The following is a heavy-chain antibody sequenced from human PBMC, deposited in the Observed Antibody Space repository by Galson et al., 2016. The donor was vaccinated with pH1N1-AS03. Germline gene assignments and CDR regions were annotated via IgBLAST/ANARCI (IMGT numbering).Heavy chain of an antibody. J-gene: IGHJ2*01. CDR3: ARAQFSNGRYWYFDL. CDR1: GGTFRNFP. D-gene: IGHD3-16*02. Sequence: SVKVSCKASGGTFRNFPISWVRQAPGQGLEWMGGISPIFGTPNYAERFQGRFAITADKSTNTAYVELSRLRPADTAVYYCARAQFSNGRYWYFDLWGRGTLAIVSS. CDR2: ISPIFGTP. V-gene: IGHV1-69*06.